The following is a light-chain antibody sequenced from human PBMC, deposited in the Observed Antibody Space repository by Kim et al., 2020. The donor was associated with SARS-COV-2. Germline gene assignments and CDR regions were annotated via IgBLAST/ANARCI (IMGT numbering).Light chain of an antibody. Sequence: ASVGDRVTITCRASQGISSWLAWYQQKPGKAPNLLIYGASSLQSGVPSRFSGSGSGTDFTITISSLQPEDFATYYCQQAYSLPYTFGGGTKVDIK. CDR1: QGISSW. J-gene: IGKJ4*01. CDR2: GAS. CDR3: QQAYSLPYT. V-gene: IGKV1-12*02.